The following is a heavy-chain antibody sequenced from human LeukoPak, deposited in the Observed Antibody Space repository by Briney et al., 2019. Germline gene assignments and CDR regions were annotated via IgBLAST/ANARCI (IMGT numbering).Heavy chain of an antibody. J-gene: IGHJ4*02. V-gene: IGHV3-23*01. CDR2: VTGSGGST. CDR1: GFTLSKYG. Sequence: GGSLRLSCAASGFTLSKYGMIWVRQAPGKGLEWVSAVTGSGGSTYYADSVKGRFTISRDNSRNTLYLQMNSLRAEDTAVYYCAKVVDSSNWYGVYWGQGTLVTVSS. CDR3: AKVVDSSNWYGVY. D-gene: IGHD6-13*01.